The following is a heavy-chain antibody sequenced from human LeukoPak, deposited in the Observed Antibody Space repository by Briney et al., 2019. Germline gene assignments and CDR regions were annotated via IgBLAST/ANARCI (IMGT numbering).Heavy chain of an antibody. Sequence: ASVKVSCKASGYTFYYCGISWVRQAPGQGLEWMGFINPSGSSAAYAQKFQGRLTMTRDMFTSTDYMELTSLTSDDTAVYYCARDNSVGETAWWFDPWGQGTLVTVSS. CDR3: ARDNSVGETAWWFDP. D-gene: IGHD1-26*01. CDR2: INPSGSSA. V-gene: IGHV1-46*02. J-gene: IGHJ5*02. CDR1: GYTFYYCG.